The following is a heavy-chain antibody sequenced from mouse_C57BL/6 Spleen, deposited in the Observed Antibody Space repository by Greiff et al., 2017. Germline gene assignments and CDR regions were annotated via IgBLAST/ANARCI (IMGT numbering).Heavy chain of an antibody. Sequence: EVKVIESGGGLVQPGGSMKLSCVASGFTFSNYWMNWVRQSPEKGLEWVAQIRLKSDNYATHYAESVKGRFTISRDDSKSSVYLQMNNLRAEDTGIYYCTGGGRWFAYWGQGTLVTVSA. CDR3: TGGGRWFAY. J-gene: IGHJ3*01. CDR2: IRLKSDNYAT. V-gene: IGHV6-3*01. CDR1: GFTFSNYW.